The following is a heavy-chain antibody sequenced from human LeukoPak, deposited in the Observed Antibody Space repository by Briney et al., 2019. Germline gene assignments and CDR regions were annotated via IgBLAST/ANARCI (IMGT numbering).Heavy chain of an antibody. D-gene: IGHD3-22*01. CDR2: INAGNGNT. CDR3: ASCQGNWLLPNWFDP. V-gene: IGHV1-3*01. J-gene: IGHJ5*02. Sequence: ASVKVSCKASGYTFTSYAMHWVRQAPGQRLEWMGWINAGNGNTKYSQKFQGRVTITTDESTSTAYMELSSLRSEDTAVYYCASCQGNWLLPNWFDPWGQGTLVTVSS. CDR1: GYTFTSYA.